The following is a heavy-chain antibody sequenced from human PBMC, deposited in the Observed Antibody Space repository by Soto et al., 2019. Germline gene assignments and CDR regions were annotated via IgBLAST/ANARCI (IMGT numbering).Heavy chain of an antibody. J-gene: IGHJ4*02. Sequence: QLQLQESGPGLVKPSETLSLICTVSGGSISSSGYYWGWIRQPPGKGLEWIGSMHYSGSTYYNPSLKSRVTISLDTSNNQFSLTLNSVTASDTAVYYCARRGSGWFFDYWGQGTLVTVSS. CDR3: ARRGSGWFFDY. CDR2: MHYSGST. V-gene: IGHV4-39*01. CDR1: GGSISSSGYY. D-gene: IGHD6-19*01.